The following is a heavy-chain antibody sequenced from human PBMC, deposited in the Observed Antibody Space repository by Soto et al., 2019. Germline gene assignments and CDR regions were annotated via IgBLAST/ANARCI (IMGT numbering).Heavy chain of an antibody. CDR1: GFTFSSYG. CDR2: ISYDGSNK. Sequence: GGSLRLSCAASGFTFSSYGMHWVRQAPGKGLEWVAVISYDGSNKYYADSVKGRFTISRDNSKNTLYLQMNSLRAEDTAVYYCAKDPGGYCSGGSCYPHFANYYYYGMDVWGQGTTVTVSS. CDR3: AKDPGGYCSGGSCYPHFANYYYYGMDV. V-gene: IGHV3-30*18. D-gene: IGHD2-15*01. J-gene: IGHJ6*02.